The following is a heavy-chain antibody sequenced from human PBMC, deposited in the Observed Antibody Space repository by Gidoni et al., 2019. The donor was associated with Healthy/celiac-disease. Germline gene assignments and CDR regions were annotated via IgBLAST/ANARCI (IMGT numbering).Heavy chain of an antibody. V-gene: IGHV5-10-1*03. Sequence: EVQLVQSGAEVKKPGESLRISCKGSGYSFTSYWISWVRQMPGKGLEWMGRIDPSDSYTNYSPSFQGHVTISADKSISTAYLQWSSLKASDTAMYYCARHVVYADSPTSNWFDPWGQGTLVTVSS. CDR3: ARHVVYADSPTSNWFDP. CDR1: GYSFTSYW. D-gene: IGHD4-17*01. CDR2: IDPSDSYT. J-gene: IGHJ5*02.